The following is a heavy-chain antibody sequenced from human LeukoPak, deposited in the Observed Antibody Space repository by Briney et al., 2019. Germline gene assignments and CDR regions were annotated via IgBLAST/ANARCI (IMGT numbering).Heavy chain of an antibody. V-gene: IGHV4-34*01. CDR2: INHSGST. D-gene: IGHD3-22*01. CDR1: GGSFSGYY. Sequence: SETLSLTCAVYGGSFSGYYWSWIRQPPGKGLEWIGEINHSGSTNYNPSLKSRVTTSVDTSKNQFSLKLSSVTAADTAVYYCARRNANYYYDSSGYYPSGMDVWGQGTTVTVSS. CDR3: ARRNANYYYDSSGYYPSGMDV. J-gene: IGHJ6*02.